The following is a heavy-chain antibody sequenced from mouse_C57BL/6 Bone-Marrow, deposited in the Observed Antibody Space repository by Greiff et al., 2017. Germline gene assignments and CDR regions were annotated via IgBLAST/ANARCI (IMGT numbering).Heavy chain of an antibody. Sequence: VQLQQSGAELVRPGTSVKLSCKASGYTFTSYWMHWVKQRPGQGLEWIGVIDPSDSYTNYNQKFKGKATLTVDTSSSTAYMQLSSLTSEDSAVYYCAPYAMDYWGQGTSVTVSS. CDR2: IDPSDSYT. J-gene: IGHJ4*01. V-gene: IGHV1-59*01. CDR3: APYAMDY. CDR1: GYTFTSYW.